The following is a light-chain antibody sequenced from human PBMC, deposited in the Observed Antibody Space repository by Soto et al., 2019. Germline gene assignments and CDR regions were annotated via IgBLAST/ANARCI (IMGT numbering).Light chain of an antibody. V-gene: IGKV3-11*01. Sequence: EIVLTQSPATLSLSPGERATLSCRASQSVSSYLAWYQQKPGQAPRLLIYDATNRATGVPARFSGSGSGTDFTLILCSLEPEDFADYYCQQRSSWPPGFTFGPGTKVDIK. CDR2: DAT. J-gene: IGKJ3*01. CDR3: QQRSSWPPGFT. CDR1: QSVSSY.